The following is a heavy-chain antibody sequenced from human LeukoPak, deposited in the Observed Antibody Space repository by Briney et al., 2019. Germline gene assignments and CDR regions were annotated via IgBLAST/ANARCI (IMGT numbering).Heavy chain of an antibody. Sequence: PGGSLRLSCAASGFTFSSYWMSWVRQAPGKGLEWVAIIKQDGSEKYYVDSVKGRFTISRDNAKNSLYLQMNSLRADDTAVYYCASDLSGSYYIFSTVSFDIWGQGTMVTVSS. CDR3: ASDLSGSYYIFSTVSFDI. J-gene: IGHJ3*02. D-gene: IGHD1-26*01. CDR1: GFTFSSYW. CDR2: IKQDGSEK. V-gene: IGHV3-7*01.